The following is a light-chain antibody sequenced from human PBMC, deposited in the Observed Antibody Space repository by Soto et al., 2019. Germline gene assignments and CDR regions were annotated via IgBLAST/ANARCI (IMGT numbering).Light chain of an antibody. CDR2: APS. J-gene: IGKJ4*01. Sequence: DIQMTQSPSSVAASVGNRFTTTCLASEDISSCLAWYQQRPGEAPKLLVYAPSTFQSGVPSSFIGSGSGTDFTLTISSLQHEDFATYYCQQLNSYHPLTFGGGTKVDIK. V-gene: IGKV1-12*01. CDR3: QQLNSYHPLT. CDR1: EDISSC.